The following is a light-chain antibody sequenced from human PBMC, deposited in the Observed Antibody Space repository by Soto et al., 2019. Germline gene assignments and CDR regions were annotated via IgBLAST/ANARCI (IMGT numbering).Light chain of an antibody. Sequence: DIQMTESPSTLFASVEDRVTITCRASQSIGSWWAWYQQKQGKAPNLRISKASIFESEVASRFSGSGSRTEFAFTISSLQPDDFAAYHSQHYNNYSDWTFGQGTKV. J-gene: IGKJ1*01. V-gene: IGKV1-5*03. CDR3: QHYNNYSDWT. CDR1: QSIGSW. CDR2: KAS.